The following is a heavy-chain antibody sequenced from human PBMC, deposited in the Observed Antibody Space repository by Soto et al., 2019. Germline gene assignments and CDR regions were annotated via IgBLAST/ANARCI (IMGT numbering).Heavy chain of an antibody. Sequence: QVQLQESGPGLVKPSQSLSLTCTVSGGSISSAGYYWIWIRQHPGMGLEWIGYIYYSGATYYNPSLESRLAISVDTSKNQFSLRLSSATAADTAVYYCARSNGGGTAYYGADYWGQGTLVTVSS. CDR2: IYYSGAT. D-gene: IGHD2-15*01. V-gene: IGHV4-31*03. CDR3: ARSNGGGTAYYGADY. J-gene: IGHJ4*02. CDR1: GGSISSAGYY.